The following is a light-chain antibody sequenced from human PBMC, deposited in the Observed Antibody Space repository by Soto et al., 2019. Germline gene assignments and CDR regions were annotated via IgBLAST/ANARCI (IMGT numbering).Light chain of an antibody. CDR1: QSVSSSY. CDR2: GAS. CDR3: QQYGSSPRT. J-gene: IGKJ5*01. Sequence: EIVLTQSPATLSLSPGDRATLSYRASQSVSSSYLAWYQQKPGQAPRLLIYGASSRATGIPDRFSGSGSGTDFTLTISRLEPENFAVYYCQQYGSSPRTFGQGTRLEIK. V-gene: IGKV3-20*01.